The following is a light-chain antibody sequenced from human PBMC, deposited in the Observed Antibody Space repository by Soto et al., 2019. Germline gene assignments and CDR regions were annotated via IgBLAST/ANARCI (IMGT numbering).Light chain of an antibody. V-gene: IGLV2-8*01. Sequence: QSALTQPPSASGSPGRSVTISRTGTSSDVGGYDYVSWYQQHPGKAPKLLIYEVSKRPSGVPDRFSGSKSGNTASLTVSGLQTDDEADYYCSSYAGRNNYVFGTGTKLTV. J-gene: IGLJ1*01. CDR1: SSDVGGYDY. CDR2: EVS. CDR3: SSYAGRNNYV.